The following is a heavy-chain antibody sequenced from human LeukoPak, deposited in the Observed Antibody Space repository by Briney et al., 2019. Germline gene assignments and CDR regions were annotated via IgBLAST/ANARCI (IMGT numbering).Heavy chain of an antibody. CDR3: ARAGGSYRSYAFDI. Sequence: PSETLSLTCTVSGGSISSGSYYWSWIRQPAGKGLEWIERIYTSGSTNYNPSLKSRVTISVDTSKNQFSLKLSSVTAADTAVYYCARAGGSYRSYAFDIWGQGTMVTVSS. CDR2: IYTSGST. CDR1: GGSISSGSYY. J-gene: IGHJ3*02. D-gene: IGHD1-26*01. V-gene: IGHV4-61*02.